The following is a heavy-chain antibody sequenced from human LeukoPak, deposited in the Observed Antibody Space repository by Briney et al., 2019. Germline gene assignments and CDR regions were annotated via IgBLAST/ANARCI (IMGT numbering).Heavy chain of an antibody. CDR1: GGSISSGSYY. J-gene: IGHJ3*02. CDR2: IYISGST. V-gene: IGHV4-61*02. Sequence: PSQTLSLTCTVSGGSISSGSYYWSWIRQPAGKGLEWIGRIYISGSTNYNPSLKSRVTISVDTSKNQFSLKLSSVTAADTAVYYCARAFIAVARDAFDIWGQGTMVTVSS. D-gene: IGHD6-19*01. CDR3: ARAFIAVARDAFDI.